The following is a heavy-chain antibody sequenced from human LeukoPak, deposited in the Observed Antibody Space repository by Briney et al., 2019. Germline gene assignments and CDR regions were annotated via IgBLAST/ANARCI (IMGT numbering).Heavy chain of an antibody. V-gene: IGHV1-2*02. D-gene: IGHD2-2*01. CDR1: GYTFTGYY. CDR2: INPNSVGT. CDR3: VVPAALGGDDAFDI. J-gene: IGHJ3*02. Sequence: ASVKVSCKASGYTFTGYYMHWVRQAPAQGLEWTGWINPNSVGTNSAQKFQGRVTMTRDTYISTAYMELSRLRSDDTAVYYCVVPAALGGDDAFDIWGQRAMVTFSS.